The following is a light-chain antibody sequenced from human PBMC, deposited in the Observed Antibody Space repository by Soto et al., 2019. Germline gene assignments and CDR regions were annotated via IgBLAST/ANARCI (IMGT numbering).Light chain of an antibody. CDR3: QQTFSTFLP. Sequence: DIQMTQSPSSLSASVGDRVTITCRASQNINYYLNWYQQKPGKAPKLLIYGASNLQSGVPSRFSGSGSGTDFTLTISSLQLEDFATYFCQQTFSTFLPFGGGTKVDIK. J-gene: IGKJ4*01. CDR2: GAS. CDR1: QNINYY. V-gene: IGKV1-39*01.